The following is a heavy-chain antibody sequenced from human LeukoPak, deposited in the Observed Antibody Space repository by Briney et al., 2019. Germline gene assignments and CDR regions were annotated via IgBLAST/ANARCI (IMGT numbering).Heavy chain of an antibody. V-gene: IGHV1-18*01. D-gene: IGHD6-13*01. CDR3: AKDRAAARNFDI. J-gene: IGHJ4*02. Sequence: ASVKVSCKASNYTFTTYGVNWVRQAPGQGLEWVGWINTYNGNTKYTERFQGRVTMTTDTSTTTAYMELKSLRSDDTAIYYCAKDRAAARNFDIWGQGTLVTVSS. CDR1: NYTFTTYG. CDR2: INTYNGNT.